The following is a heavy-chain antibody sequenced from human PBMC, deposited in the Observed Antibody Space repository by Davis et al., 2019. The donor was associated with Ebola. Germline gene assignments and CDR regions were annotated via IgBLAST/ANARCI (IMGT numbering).Heavy chain of an antibody. CDR3: ASAGYTYCSGGSCYQDY. Sequence: GGSLRLSCAASGFTFSSYSMNWVRQAPGKGLEWVSSISSSSSYIYCADSVKGRFTISRDNAKNSLYLQMNSLRAEDTAVYYCASAGYTYCSGGSCYQDYWGQGTLVTVSS. V-gene: IGHV3-21*01. CDR1: GFTFSSYS. D-gene: IGHD2-15*01. J-gene: IGHJ4*02. CDR2: ISSSSSYI.